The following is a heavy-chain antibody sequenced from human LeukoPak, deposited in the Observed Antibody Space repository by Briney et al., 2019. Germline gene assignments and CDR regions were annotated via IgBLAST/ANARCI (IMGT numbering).Heavy chain of an antibody. D-gene: IGHD1-20*01. CDR3: AREGITGTTSPYFDY. Sequence: PGGSLRLSCAASGFTFSSYAMHWVRQAPGKGLEWVAVISYDGSNKYYADSVKGRFTISRDNSKNTLYLQMNSLRAEDTAVYSCAREGITGTTSPYFDYWGQGTLVTVSS. CDR2: ISYDGSNK. CDR1: GFTFSSYA. V-gene: IGHV3-30*14. J-gene: IGHJ4*02.